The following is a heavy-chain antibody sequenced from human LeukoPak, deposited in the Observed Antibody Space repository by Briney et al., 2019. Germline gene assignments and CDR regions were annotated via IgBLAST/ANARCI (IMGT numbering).Heavy chain of an antibody. V-gene: IGHV1-2*02. D-gene: IGHD1-1*01. J-gene: IGHJ4*02. CDR2: INPKSGGT. Sequence: ASVKVSFKTSGYTFTGYYMHWVRQAPGQGLEWMGWINPKSGGTSYPQKFQGRVSMTRDTSISTAYMELSRLRSDDTAVYYCVPSNNFYYFDYWGQGTLVTVSS. CDR3: VPSNNFYYFDY. CDR1: GYTFTGYY.